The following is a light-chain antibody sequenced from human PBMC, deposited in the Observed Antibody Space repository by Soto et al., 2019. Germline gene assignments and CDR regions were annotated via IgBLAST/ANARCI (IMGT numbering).Light chain of an antibody. J-gene: IGLJ2*01. CDR3: VLYVGSGISL. V-gene: IGLV8-61*01. CDR1: SGSVSSNNY. Sequence: QAVVTQEPSVSVSPGGTVTLTCGLSSGSVSSNNYPSWYQQTPGQAPRTLIYSTNTRSSGVPDRFSGSILGNKAALTVTGAQADDESDYYCVLYVGSGISLFGGGTKVTVL. CDR2: STN.